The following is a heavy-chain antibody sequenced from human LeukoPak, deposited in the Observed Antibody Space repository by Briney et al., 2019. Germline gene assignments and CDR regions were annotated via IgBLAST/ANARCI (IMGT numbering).Heavy chain of an antibody. CDR3: AEDIVYSSGSHFDY. CDR1: GFTFDDYA. J-gene: IGHJ4*02. CDR2: ISWNSGSI. V-gene: IGHV3-9*01. D-gene: IGHD6-19*01. Sequence: GGSLRLSCAASGFTFDDYAMHWVRQAPGKGLEWVSGISWNSGSIGYADSVKGRFTISRDNAKNSLYLQMNSLRAEDTALYYCAEDIVYSSGSHFDYWGQGTLVTVSS.